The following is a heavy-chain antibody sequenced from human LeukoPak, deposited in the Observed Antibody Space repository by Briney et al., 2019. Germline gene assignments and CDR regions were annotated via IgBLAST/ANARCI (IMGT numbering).Heavy chain of an antibody. V-gene: IGHV3-21*01. CDR3: ARAAMSYSSGQESGY. CDR1: GFTFSSYS. D-gene: IGHD6-19*01. CDR2: ISSSSSYI. J-gene: IGHJ4*02. Sequence: GGSLRLSCAASGFTFSSYSMNWVRQAPGKGLEWVSSISSSSSYIYYADSVKGRFTISRDNAKNSLYLHMNSLRAEDTAVYYCARAAMSYSSGQESGYWGQGTLVTVSS.